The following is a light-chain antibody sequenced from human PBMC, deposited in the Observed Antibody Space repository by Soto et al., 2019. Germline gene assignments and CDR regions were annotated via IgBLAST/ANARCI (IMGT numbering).Light chain of an antibody. Sequence: EIVMTQSPATLSVSPGERATLSCRASQSVSSNLAWYQQKPGQAPRLLIYGASTRATGIPARFSGSGSGTEFTLTISRLEPEDFAVYYCQQYGSSRWTFGQGTKVDIK. CDR3: QQYGSSRWT. CDR2: GAS. CDR1: QSVSSN. V-gene: IGKV3-15*01. J-gene: IGKJ1*01.